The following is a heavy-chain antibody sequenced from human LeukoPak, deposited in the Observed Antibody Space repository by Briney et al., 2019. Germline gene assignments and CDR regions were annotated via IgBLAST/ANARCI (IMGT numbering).Heavy chain of an antibody. D-gene: IGHD2-21*02. V-gene: IGHV3-13*01. CDR1: GFTFSSYD. Sequence: GGSLRLSCAASGFTFSSYDMHWVRQATGKGLEWVSAISAAGDTYYLDSVKGRFTISRENAKNSLYLQMNSLRAGDTAVYYCAALGDRIYWGQGTLVTVSS. J-gene: IGHJ4*02. CDR2: ISAAGDT. CDR3: AALGDRIY.